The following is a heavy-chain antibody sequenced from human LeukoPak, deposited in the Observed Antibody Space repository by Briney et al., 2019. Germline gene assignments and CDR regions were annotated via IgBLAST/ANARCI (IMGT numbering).Heavy chain of an antibody. J-gene: IGHJ4*02. V-gene: IGHV4-34*01. CDR1: GGSFSDYY. Sequence: SETLSLTCAVYGGSFSDYYWSWLRQPPGKGLEWIGEINHSGSTNYNPSLKSRVTISVDTSKNQFSLKLSSVTAADTAVYYCAGSIAARLDYWGQGTLVTVSS. CDR2: INHSGST. CDR3: AGSIAARLDY. D-gene: IGHD6-6*01.